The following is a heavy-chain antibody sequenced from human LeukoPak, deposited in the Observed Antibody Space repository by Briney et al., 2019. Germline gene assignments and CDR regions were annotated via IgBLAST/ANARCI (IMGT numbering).Heavy chain of an antibody. J-gene: IGHJ3*02. Sequence: GSLRLSCTVSGGSISSYYWSWIRQPPGKGLEWIGYIYYSGSTNYNPSLKSRVTISVDTSKNQFSLKLSSVTAADTAVYYCARDGNAFDIWGQGTMVTVSS. CDR3: ARDGNAFDI. CDR1: GGSISSYY. V-gene: IGHV4-59*01. D-gene: IGHD2-15*01. CDR2: IYYSGST.